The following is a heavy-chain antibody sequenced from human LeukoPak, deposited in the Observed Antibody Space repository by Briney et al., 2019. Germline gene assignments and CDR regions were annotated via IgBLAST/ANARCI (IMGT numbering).Heavy chain of an antibody. V-gene: IGHV3-33*01. Sequence: GGSLRLSCAASGFTFSSYGMHWVRQAPGKGLEWVAVIWYDGSNKYYADSVKGRFTISRDNSKNTLYLQMNSLRDEDTAVYYCAREGIMITFGGVIAPLDYWGQGTLVTVSS. J-gene: IGHJ4*02. CDR1: GFTFSSYG. CDR2: IWYDGSNK. CDR3: AREGIMITFGGVIAPLDY. D-gene: IGHD3-16*02.